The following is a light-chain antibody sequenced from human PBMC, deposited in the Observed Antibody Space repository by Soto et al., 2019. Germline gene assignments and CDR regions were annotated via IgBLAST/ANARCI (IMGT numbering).Light chain of an antibody. CDR2: SSN. Sequence: QSVLTQPPSASGTPGQRVTISCSGSSSSIGSNTVTWYHQLPGTAPKLLIHSSNQRPSGVPDRFSGSKSGTSASLAISGLQSEDESEYYCAAWDDSLNGYVFGSGTKVTVL. V-gene: IGLV1-44*01. CDR3: AAWDDSLNGYV. CDR1: SSSIGSNT. J-gene: IGLJ1*01.